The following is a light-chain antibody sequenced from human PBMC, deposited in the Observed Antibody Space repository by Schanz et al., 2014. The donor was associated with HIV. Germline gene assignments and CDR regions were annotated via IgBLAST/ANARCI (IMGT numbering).Light chain of an antibody. CDR1: QSVSSSY. V-gene: IGKV3-20*01. CDR2: GAS. J-gene: IGKJ3*01. Sequence: EVVLTQSPATLSLSPGERATLSCRASQSVSSSYLAWYQQKPGQAPRLLIYGASSRASGIPDRFSGSGSGTDFTLTISRLEPEDFAVYYCQQYGSSFGPGTKVEIK. CDR3: QQYGSS.